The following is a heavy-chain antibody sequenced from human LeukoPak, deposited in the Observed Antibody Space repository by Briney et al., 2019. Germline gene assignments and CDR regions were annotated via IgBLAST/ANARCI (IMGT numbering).Heavy chain of an antibody. CDR1: GLTFDDYA. CDR2: ISWNSGSI. J-gene: IGHJ1*01. CDR3: TSWGDTTAEYFQR. V-gene: IGHV3-9*01. D-gene: IGHD2-21*02. Sequence: GGSLRLSCAASGLTFDDYAMHWVRQAPGKGLEWVSGISWNSGSIGYADSVKGRFTISRDNAQNSMYLQMNSLRVEDTAVYYCTSWGDTTAEYFQRWGQGTLVTVSS.